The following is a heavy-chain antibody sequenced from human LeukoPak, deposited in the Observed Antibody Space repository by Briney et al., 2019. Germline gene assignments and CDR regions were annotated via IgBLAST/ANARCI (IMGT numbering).Heavy chain of an antibody. Sequence: SGTLSLTCAVSGGSISSSNWWSWIRQPPGKGLEWIGYIYYSGSTYYNPSLKSRVTISVDTSKNQFSLKLSSVTAADTAVYYCARTASGYSYGGLWNDYWGQGTLVTVSS. D-gene: IGHD5-18*01. CDR3: ARTASGYSYGGLWNDY. CDR2: IYYSGST. J-gene: IGHJ4*02. CDR1: GGSISSSNW. V-gene: IGHV4-30-4*01.